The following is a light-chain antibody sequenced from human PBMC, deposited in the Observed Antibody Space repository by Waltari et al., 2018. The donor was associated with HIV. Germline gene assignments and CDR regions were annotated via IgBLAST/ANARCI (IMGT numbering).Light chain of an antibody. CDR1: TGNIARSY. Sequence: NFILTQPHSVSESPGKTVTISCTRSTGNIARSYVQSYQQRPGSPPTTVTYANNQRPSGVPDRFSGSIDSSSNSASLTIAGLRTEDEADYYCQSHDNKIFYVFGGGTYVTVL. V-gene: IGLV6-57*01. J-gene: IGLJ1*01. CDR2: ANN. CDR3: QSHDNKIFYV.